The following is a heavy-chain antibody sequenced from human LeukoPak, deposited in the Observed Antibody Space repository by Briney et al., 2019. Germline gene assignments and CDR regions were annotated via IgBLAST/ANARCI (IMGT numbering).Heavy chain of an antibody. Sequence: GGSLRLSCAASGFTFSSFPMHWFRQAPGKGLEWVALISYDGSNKYYADSVKGRFTVSRDNSKNTLYLQMNSLRAEDTAVYYCARVMYPRAGMDVWGQGTTVTVSS. CDR2: ISYDGSNK. J-gene: IGHJ6*02. V-gene: IGHV3-30-3*01. CDR3: ARVMYPRAGMDV. D-gene: IGHD2-2*01. CDR1: GFTFSSFP.